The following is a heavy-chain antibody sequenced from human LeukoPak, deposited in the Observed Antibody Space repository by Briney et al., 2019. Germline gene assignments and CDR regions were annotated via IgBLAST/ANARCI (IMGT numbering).Heavy chain of an antibody. CDR3: AREGYYGSGSPPSLYFDY. Sequence: GGSLGLSCAASGVTFRNYVIHWVRQAPGKGLEWVAVTSSDLNVKLYADSVKGRFTISRDNSRSTLYLQMNSLRPEDTAIYYCAREGYYGSGSPPSLYFDYWGQGTLVTVSS. J-gene: IGHJ4*02. CDR1: GVTFRNYV. V-gene: IGHV3-30-3*01. CDR2: TSSDLNVK. D-gene: IGHD3-10*01.